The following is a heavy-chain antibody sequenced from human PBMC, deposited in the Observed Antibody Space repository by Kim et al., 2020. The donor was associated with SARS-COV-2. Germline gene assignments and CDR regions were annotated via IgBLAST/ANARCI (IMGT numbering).Heavy chain of an antibody. Sequence: YAQEFQGRVTITADESTSTAYMELSSLRSEDTAVYYCARGSPYSSGWYFHWGQGTLVTVSS. J-gene: IGHJ4*02. D-gene: IGHD6-19*01. V-gene: IGHV1-69*01. CDR3: ARGSPYSSGWYFH.